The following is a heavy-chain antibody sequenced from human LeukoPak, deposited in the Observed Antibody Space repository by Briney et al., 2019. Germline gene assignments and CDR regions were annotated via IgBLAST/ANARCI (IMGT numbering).Heavy chain of an antibody. V-gene: IGHV4-4*02. CDR3: ARVSPHIGHYYDSSGSEYFQH. CDR1: GGSISSSNW. J-gene: IGHJ1*01. Sequence: SGTLSLTCAVSGGSISSSNWWSWVHQPPGKGLEWIGEIYHSGSTNYNPSLKSRVTISVDTSKNQFSLKLSSVTAADTAVYYCARVSPHIGHYYDSSGSEYFQHWGQGSLVTVSS. CDR2: IYHSGST. D-gene: IGHD3-22*01.